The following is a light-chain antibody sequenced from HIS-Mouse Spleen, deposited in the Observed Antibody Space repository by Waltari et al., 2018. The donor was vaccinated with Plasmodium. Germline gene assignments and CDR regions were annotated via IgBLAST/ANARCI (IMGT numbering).Light chain of an antibody. J-gene: IGLJ2*01. CDR1: SRDVGGYNY. V-gene: IGLV2-11*02. CDR3: CSYAGSYTLV. Sequence: QSALTQPRSVSGSPGQSVTISCTGTSRDVGGYNYVSWYQRHPGKAPKLMIYDVSKRPSGVPDRFSGSKSGNTASLTISGLQAEDEADYYCCSYAGSYTLVFGGGTKLTVL. CDR2: DVS.